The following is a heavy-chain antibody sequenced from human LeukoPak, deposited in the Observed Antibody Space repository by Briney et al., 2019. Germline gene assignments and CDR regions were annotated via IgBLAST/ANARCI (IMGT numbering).Heavy chain of an antibody. D-gene: IGHD3-22*01. J-gene: IGHJ4*02. CDR1: GGSFSGYY. Sequence: SETLSLTCAVYGGSFSGYYWSWIRQPPGKGLEWIGEINHSGSTNYNPSLKSRVTMSVDTSKNQFSLKLSSVTAADTALYFCTLGANYYDRNTYYFTDYWGQGTLVTVSS. CDR3: TLGANYYDRNTYYFTDY. V-gene: IGHV4-34*03. CDR2: INHSGST.